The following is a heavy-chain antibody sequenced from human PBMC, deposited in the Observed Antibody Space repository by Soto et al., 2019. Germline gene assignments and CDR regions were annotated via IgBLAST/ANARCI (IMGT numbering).Heavy chain of an antibody. J-gene: IGHJ6*02. CDR1: GYTFTSYG. CDR2: ISAYNGNA. D-gene: IGHD3-3*01. V-gene: IGHV1-18*04. Sequence: ASVKVSCKASGYTFTSYGISWVRQAPGQGLEWMGRISAYNGNANYAQKLQGRVTMTTDTSTSTAYMELRSLRSDDTAVYYCARVLRFLEWFQNYWEDYGMDVWG. CDR3: ARVLRFLEWFQNYWEDYGMDV.